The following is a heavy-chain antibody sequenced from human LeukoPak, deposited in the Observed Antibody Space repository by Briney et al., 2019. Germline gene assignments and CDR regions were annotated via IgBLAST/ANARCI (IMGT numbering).Heavy chain of an antibody. D-gene: IGHD4-17*01. J-gene: IGHJ3*02. CDR2: INHSGST. V-gene: IGHV4-34*01. CDR3: AREPTYDYGDSGGDDAFDI. Sequence: GSLRLSCAASEFTFSSYSMNWIRQPPGKGLEWIGEINHSGSTNYNPSLKSRVTISVDTSKNQFSLKLSSVTAADTAVYYCAREPTYDYGDSGGDDAFDIWGQGTMVTVSS. CDR1: EFTFSSYS.